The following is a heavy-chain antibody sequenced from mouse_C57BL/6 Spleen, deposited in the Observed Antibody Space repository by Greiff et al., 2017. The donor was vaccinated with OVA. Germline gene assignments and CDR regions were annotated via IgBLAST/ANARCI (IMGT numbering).Heavy chain of an antibody. CDR1: GYAFTNYL. Sequence: QVQLQQSGAELVRPGTSVKVSCKASGYAFTNYLIEWVKQRPGQGLEWIGVINPGSGGTNYNEKFKGKATLTADKSSSTAYMQLSSLTSEDSAVYFCARGDSSGYYAMDYWGQGTSVTVSS. CDR2: INPGSGGT. CDR3: ARGDSSGYYAMDY. V-gene: IGHV1-54*01. D-gene: IGHD3-2*02. J-gene: IGHJ4*01.